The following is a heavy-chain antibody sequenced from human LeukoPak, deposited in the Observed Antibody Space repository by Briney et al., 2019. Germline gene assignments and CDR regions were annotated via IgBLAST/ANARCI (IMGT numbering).Heavy chain of an antibody. D-gene: IGHD4-23*01. CDR2: IWYDGSNK. J-gene: IGHJ4*02. CDR3: ARASYGGNSAIDY. V-gene: IGHV3-33*08. CDR1: GFTFSSYW. Sequence: PGGSLRLSCAASGFTFSSYWMSWVRQAPGKGLEWVAVIWYDGSNKYYADSVKGRFTISRDNSKNTLYLQMNSLRAEDTAVYYCARASYGGNSAIDYWGQGTLVTVSS.